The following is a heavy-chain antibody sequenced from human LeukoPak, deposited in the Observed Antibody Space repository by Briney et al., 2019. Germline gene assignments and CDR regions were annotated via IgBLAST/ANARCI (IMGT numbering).Heavy chain of an antibody. V-gene: IGHV3-23*01. J-gene: IGHJ4*02. CDR2: ISGSGTNT. CDR3: ARDPSTLTRTDDY. D-gene: IGHD1-1*01. Sequence: PGGTLRLSCAASIFSFNLYGISWVRQAPGKGLERIATISGSGTNTHYADSVKGRLTISRDNSKNTVYVQMNSLRAEDTAVYYCARDPSTLTRTDDYWGQGTLVTVSS. CDR1: IFSFNLYG.